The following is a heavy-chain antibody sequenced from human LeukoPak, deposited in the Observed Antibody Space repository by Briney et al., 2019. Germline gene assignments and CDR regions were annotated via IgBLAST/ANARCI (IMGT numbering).Heavy chain of an antibody. J-gene: IGHJ4*02. CDR2: NYYSGST. Sequence: PSETLSLTCTVSGGSISSSSYYWGWIRQPPGKGLEWIGSNYYSGSTYYNPSLKSRVTISVDTSKNQFSLKLSSVTAADTAVYYCSRGRPNYYFDYWGQGTLVTVSS. V-gene: IGHV4-39*01. D-gene: IGHD1-26*01. CDR3: SRGRPNYYFDY. CDR1: GGSISSSSYY.